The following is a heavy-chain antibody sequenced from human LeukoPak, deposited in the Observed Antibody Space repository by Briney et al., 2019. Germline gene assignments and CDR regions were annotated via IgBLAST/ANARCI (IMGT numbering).Heavy chain of an antibody. D-gene: IGHD4-17*01. CDR3: AKALSDYGDLFY. CDR2: ISGSGGST. Sequence: GGSLRLSCAASGFTFSSYAMGWVRQAPGKGLEWVSAISGSGGSTYYADSVKGRFTISTDNSKTTLYLQMNSLRAEDTAVYYCAKALSDYGDLFYWGQGTLVTVSS. CDR1: GFTFSSYA. V-gene: IGHV3-23*01. J-gene: IGHJ4*02.